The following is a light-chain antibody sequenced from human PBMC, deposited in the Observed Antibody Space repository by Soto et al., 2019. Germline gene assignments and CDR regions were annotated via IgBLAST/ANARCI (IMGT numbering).Light chain of an antibody. V-gene: IGKV3-15*01. CDR3: QQYNTWPVT. CDR2: GAS. Sequence: EIVLTQSPGTLSVSPGERATLSCRASQSVSSKLAWYQQNPGQAPRLLFYGASTGATGIPSRFIGSGSETEFTLSVSSLQSEDFAVYYCQQYNTWPVTFGQGTKVEIK. J-gene: IGKJ1*01. CDR1: QSVSSK.